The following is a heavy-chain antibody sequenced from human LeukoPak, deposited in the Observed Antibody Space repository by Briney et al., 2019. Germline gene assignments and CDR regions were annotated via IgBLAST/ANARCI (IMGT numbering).Heavy chain of an antibody. CDR1: GFTVSSNY. V-gene: IGHV3-66*01. CDR3: ARSGPLYYYYYYMDV. Sequence: GGSLRLSCAASGFTVSSNYMSWVRQAPGKGLEWVSVIYSGGSTYYADSVKGRFTISRDNSKNTLYLQMNSLRAEDTAVYYCARSGPLYYYYYYMDVWGKGTTVTVSS. J-gene: IGHJ6*03. CDR2: IYSGGST. D-gene: IGHD3-3*01.